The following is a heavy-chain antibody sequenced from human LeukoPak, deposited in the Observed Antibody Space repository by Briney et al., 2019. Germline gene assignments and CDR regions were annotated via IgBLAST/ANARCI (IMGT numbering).Heavy chain of an antibody. J-gene: IGHJ4*02. CDR3: ARENWYYDH. CDR1: GSIFNVYY. CDR2: ISPDGGVT. V-gene: IGHV1-2*02. Sequence: ASVRVSFKSYGSIFNVYYMHWVRQGPGEGREGMGWISPDGGVTNYAQKFQGRVTLTRDSATTTDYMELSRLTSDDTAVYYCARENWYYDHWGQGTLVTVSS.